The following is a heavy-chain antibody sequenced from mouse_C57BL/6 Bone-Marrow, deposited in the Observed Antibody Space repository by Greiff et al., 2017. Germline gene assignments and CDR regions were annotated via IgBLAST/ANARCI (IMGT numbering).Heavy chain of an antibody. J-gene: IGHJ2*01. Sequence: QVQLQQPGAELVKPGASVKLSCKASGYTFTSYWMHWVKQRPGQGLAWIGMIHPNSGSTNYNEKFKSKATLTVDKSSSTAYMQLSSLTSEDSAVYYCADDGYYPFDYWGQGTTLTVSS. D-gene: IGHD2-3*01. CDR3: ADDGYYPFDY. CDR1: GYTFTSYW. V-gene: IGHV1-64*01. CDR2: IHPNSGST.